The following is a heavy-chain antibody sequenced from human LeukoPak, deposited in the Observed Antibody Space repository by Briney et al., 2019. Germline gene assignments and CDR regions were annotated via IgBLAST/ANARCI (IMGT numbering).Heavy chain of an antibody. CDR1: GYTFTSYD. D-gene: IGHD3-3*01. CDR2: MNPNSGNT. J-gene: IGHJ5*02. Sequence: PQASVKVSCKASGYTFTSYDINWVRQATGQGLEWMGWMNPNSGNTGYAQKFQGRVTMTRNTSISTAYMELSSLRSEDTAVYYCARVRSRYYDFWSGYYTGRNWFDPWSQGTLVTVSS. CDR3: ARVRSRYYDFWSGYYTGRNWFDP. V-gene: IGHV1-8*01.